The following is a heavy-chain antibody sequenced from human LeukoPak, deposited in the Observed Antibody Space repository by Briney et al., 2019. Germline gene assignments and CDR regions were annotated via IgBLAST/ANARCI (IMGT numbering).Heavy chain of an antibody. CDR1: GGSINTYY. V-gene: IGHV4-59*08. D-gene: IGHD1-26*01. J-gene: IGHJ5*02. Sequence: SETLSLTCSVSGGSINTYYWNWSRQPPGKGLEWIGYISYSGSTHYNPSLKSRVTISVDTSKNQFSLKLSSVAAADTAVYYCARLNSASSLGWFDPWGQGTLVTVSS. CDR2: ISYSGST. CDR3: ARLNSASSLGWFDP.